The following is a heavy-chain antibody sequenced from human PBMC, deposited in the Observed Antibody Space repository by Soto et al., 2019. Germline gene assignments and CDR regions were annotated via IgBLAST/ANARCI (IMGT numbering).Heavy chain of an antibody. J-gene: IGHJ4*02. CDR2: TSWNGND. D-gene: IGHD5-12*01. CDR1: GFSLTSSGVG. Sequence: QITLEESGPTLVKPTRTLTLTCTFSGFSLTSSGVGVGWIRQPPGTALEWLALTSWNGNDRFSPSLRRRLAIKKATSENQVVLTMTNMDPGDTATYYCAHSGGGYDSSWDYFDYWGQGILVTVSS. V-gene: IGHV2-5*01. CDR3: AHSGGGYDSSWDYFDY.